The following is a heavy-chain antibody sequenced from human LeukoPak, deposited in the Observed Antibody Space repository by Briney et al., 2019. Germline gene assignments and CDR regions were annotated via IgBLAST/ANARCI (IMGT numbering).Heavy chain of an antibody. Sequence: GGSLRVSCAASGFTFSSYAMHWVRQAPGKGLEWVAVISYDGSNKYYADSVKGRFTISRDNSKNTLYLQMNSLRAEDTAVYYCARGNYYYYASSGPRRGYYFDYWGQGTLVTVSS. CDR3: ARGNYYYYASSGPRRGYYFDY. CDR2: ISYDGSNK. V-gene: IGHV3-30*04. CDR1: GFTFSSYA. D-gene: IGHD3-22*01. J-gene: IGHJ4*02.